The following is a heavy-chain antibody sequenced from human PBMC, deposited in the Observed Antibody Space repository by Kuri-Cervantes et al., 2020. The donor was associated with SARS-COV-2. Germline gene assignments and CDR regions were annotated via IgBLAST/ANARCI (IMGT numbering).Heavy chain of an antibody. Sequence: GGSLRLSCAASGFTFSSYAMSWVRQAPGKGLEWVSAISGSGGSTYYADSVKGRFTISRDNSKNTLYLQMDSLKTEDTAVYYCTRPPQDSEEYFDYWGRGTLVTVSS. V-gene: IGHV3-23*01. D-gene: IGHD2-2*01. CDR2: ISGSGGST. J-gene: IGHJ4*02. CDR3: TRPPQDSEEYFDY. CDR1: GFTFSSYA.